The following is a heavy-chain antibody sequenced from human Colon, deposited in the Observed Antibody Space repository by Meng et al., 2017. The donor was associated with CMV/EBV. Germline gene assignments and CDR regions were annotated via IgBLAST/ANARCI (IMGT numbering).Heavy chain of an antibody. Sequence: SETLSLTCTVSGYSISSGYYWGWIRQPPGKGLEWIGSIFQSGTTCNNPSLKSHSTISMDTSKNQFSLRLISVTAADTAVYYCARGGVDAYCSGTMCLTGMDVWGQGTPVTVSS. D-gene: IGHD2-15*01. CDR1: GYSISSGYY. CDR2: IFQSGTT. V-gene: IGHV4-38-2*02. CDR3: ARGGVDAYCSGTMCLTGMDV. J-gene: IGHJ6*02.